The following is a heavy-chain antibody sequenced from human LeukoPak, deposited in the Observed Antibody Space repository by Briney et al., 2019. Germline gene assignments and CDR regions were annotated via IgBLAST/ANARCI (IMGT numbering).Heavy chain of an antibody. CDR2: IKQDGSKK. J-gene: IGHJ4*02. V-gene: IGHV3-7*04. D-gene: IGHD5-24*01. CDR1: GFPFSSYW. CDR3: TRVGYIDEGIDY. Sequence: AGGSLRLSCVASGFPFSSYWMTWVRQAPGKGLEWVANIKQDGSKKSYVDSVKGRFTISRDNAKNLLYLQMNSLRAEDTAIYYCTRVGYIDEGIDYWGQGTLVTVSS.